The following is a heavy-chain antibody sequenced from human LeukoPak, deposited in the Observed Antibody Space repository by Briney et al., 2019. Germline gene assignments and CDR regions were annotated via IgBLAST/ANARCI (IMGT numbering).Heavy chain of an antibody. CDR3: AKYVYSGYDFVLNGWFDP. V-gene: IGHV3-23*01. Sequence: GGTLRLSCAASGFTFSSYGMSWVRQAPGKGLEWVSVISGGGGSTHYADSVKGRFTISRDNFKNTLYLQMNSLRAEDTAVYYCAKYVYSGYDFVLNGWFDPWGQGTLVTVSS. CDR2: ISGGGGST. D-gene: IGHD5-12*01. J-gene: IGHJ5*02. CDR1: GFTFSSYG.